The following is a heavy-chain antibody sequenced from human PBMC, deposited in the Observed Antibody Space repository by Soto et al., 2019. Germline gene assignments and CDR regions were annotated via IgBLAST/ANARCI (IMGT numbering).Heavy chain of an antibody. J-gene: IGHJ4*02. CDR1: GFTFTTYG. CDR3: ARDGVTMIVDYYFEY. Sequence: GGSLRLSCAASGFTFTTYGMHWVRQAPGKGLEWVAVLSYDGTNIHYADSVRGRFTISRDSSENTLHLQMDSLRAEDTAVYYCARDGVTMIVDYYFEYWGQGTLVTVSS. CDR2: LSYDGTNI. V-gene: IGHV3-30*03. D-gene: IGHD3-22*01.